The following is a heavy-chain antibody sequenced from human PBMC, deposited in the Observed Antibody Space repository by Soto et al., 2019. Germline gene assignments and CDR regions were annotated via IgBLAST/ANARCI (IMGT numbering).Heavy chain of an antibody. Sequence: SETLSLTCTVSGGSISSYYWSWIRQPPGKGLEWIGYIYYSGSTNYNPSLKSRVTISADTSKNQFSLKLSSVTAADTAVYYCARLENDSSGYYAFDIWGQGTMVTVSS. CDR2: IYYSGST. CDR1: GGSISSYY. J-gene: IGHJ3*02. D-gene: IGHD3-22*01. V-gene: IGHV4-59*08. CDR3: ARLENDSSGYYAFDI.